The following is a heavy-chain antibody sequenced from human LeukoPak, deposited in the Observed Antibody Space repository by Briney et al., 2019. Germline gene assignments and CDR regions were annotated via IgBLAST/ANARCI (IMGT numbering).Heavy chain of an antibody. CDR2: IYSGGST. CDR3: ASLYYGGNNFDY. V-gene: IGHV3-66*01. CDR1: KFTVSSKY. Sequence: GGSLRLSCAASKFTVSSKYMSWVRQAPGKGLEWVSVIYSGGSTHYADSVKGRFTVSRDNSKNTLYLQMNSLRAEDTAVYYCASLYYGGNNFDYWGQGTLVTVSS. J-gene: IGHJ4*02. D-gene: IGHD4-23*01.